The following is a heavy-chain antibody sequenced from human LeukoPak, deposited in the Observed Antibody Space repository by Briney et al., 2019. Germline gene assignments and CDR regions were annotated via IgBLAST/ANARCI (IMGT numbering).Heavy chain of an antibody. J-gene: IGHJ4*02. V-gene: IGHV4-39*01. CDR3: ASSRGHYDSSGYYTAGGFDY. D-gene: IGHD3-22*01. CDR1: GGSISSSSYY. Sequence: SETLSLTCTVSGGSISSSSYYWGWIRQPPGKGLEWIGSIYYSRRTYYNPSLKSRVTISVDTSKNQFSLKLSSVTAADTAVYYCASSRGHYDSSGYYTAGGFDYWGQGTLVTVSS. CDR2: IYYSRRT.